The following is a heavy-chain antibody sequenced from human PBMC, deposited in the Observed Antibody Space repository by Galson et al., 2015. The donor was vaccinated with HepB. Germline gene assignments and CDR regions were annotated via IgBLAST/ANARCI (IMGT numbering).Heavy chain of an antibody. CDR1: GYTFTGYY. CDR3: ARVGSSSADWYFDL. Sequence: SVKVSCKASGYTFTGYYMHWVRQAPGQGLEWMGWINPNSGGTNYAQKFQGWVTMTRDTSISTAYMELSRLRSDDTAVYYCARVGSSSADWYFDLWGRGTLVTVSS. D-gene: IGHD6-6*01. V-gene: IGHV1-2*04. J-gene: IGHJ2*01. CDR2: INPNSGGT.